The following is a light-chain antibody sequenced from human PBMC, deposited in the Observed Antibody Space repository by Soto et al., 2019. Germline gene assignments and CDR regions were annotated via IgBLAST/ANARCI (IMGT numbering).Light chain of an antibody. J-gene: IGLJ2*01. CDR2: EGS. CDR1: SSDVGSYNF. Sequence: QSALTQPASVSGSPGQSITISCTRTSSDVGSYNFVSWYQHHPGKAPKLMIYEGSKRPSGVSDRFSGSKSGNTASLTVSGLQAEDDAHYYCCSFAGSSTWVFGGGTKLTVL. CDR3: CSFAGSSTWV. V-gene: IGLV2-23*01.